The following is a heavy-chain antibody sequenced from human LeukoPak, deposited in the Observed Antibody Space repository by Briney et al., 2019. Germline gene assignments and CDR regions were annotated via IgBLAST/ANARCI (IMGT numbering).Heavy chain of an antibody. Sequence: SETLSLTCTVSGGSISSSSYYWGWIRQPPGKGLEWIGSIYYSGSTYYNPSLKSRVTISVDTSKNQFSLKLSSVTAADTAVYYCAGYCSSTSCYTTKNFDYWGQGTLVTVSS. CDR3: AGYCSSTSCYTTKNFDY. CDR1: GGSISSSSYY. D-gene: IGHD2-2*02. J-gene: IGHJ4*02. V-gene: IGHV4-39*01. CDR2: IYYSGST.